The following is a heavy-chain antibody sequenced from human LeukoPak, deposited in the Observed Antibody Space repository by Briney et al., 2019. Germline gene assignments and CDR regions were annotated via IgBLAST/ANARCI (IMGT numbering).Heavy chain of an antibody. Sequence: GGTLRLSCAASGFTFSSYGMSWVRQAPGKGLEWVSAISSTGGTTYYADSVKGRFTISRDNSKNTLYLQMNSLRAEDTAIYYCARHPDEDAFDIWGQGTMVTVSS. CDR3: ARHPDEDAFDI. CDR2: ISSTGGTT. V-gene: IGHV3-23*01. J-gene: IGHJ3*02. CDR1: GFTFSSYG.